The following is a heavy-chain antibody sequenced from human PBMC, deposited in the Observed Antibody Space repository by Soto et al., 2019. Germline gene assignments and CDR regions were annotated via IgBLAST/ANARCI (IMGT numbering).Heavy chain of an antibody. V-gene: IGHV3-30*18. Sequence: QVQLVESGGGVVQPGRSLRLSCAASGFTFSSYGMHWVRQAPGKGLEWEAVISYDGSNKYYADSVKGRFTISRDNSKNTLYLQMNSLRAEDTAVYYCAKTRTIYSSWDYWGQGTLVTVSS. CDR3: AKTRTIYSSWDY. D-gene: IGHD6-6*01. CDR1: GFTFSSYG. CDR2: ISYDGSNK. J-gene: IGHJ4*02.